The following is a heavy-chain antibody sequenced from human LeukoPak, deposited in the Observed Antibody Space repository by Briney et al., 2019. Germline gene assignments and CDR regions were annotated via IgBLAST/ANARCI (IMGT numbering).Heavy chain of an antibody. CDR3: ARGLTMVQPVRWANMDV. CDR1: GGSISSSSYY. J-gene: IGHJ6*03. CDR2: IYYSGST. V-gene: IGHV4-39*01. D-gene: IGHD4/OR15-4a*01. Sequence: KPSETLSLTCTVSGGSISSSSYYWGWIRQPPGKGLEWIGSIYYSGSTYYNPSLKSRVTISVDTSKNQFSLKLSSVTAADTAVYYCARGLTMVQPVRWANMDVWGKGTTVTVSS.